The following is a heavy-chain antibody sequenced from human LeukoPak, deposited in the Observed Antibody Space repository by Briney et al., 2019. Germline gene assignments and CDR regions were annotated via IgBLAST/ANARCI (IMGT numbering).Heavy chain of an antibody. V-gene: IGHV4-31*03. J-gene: IGHJ4*02. CDR1: GGSISSGGYY. CDR2: IYYSGST. Sequence: PSQTLSLTCTVSGGSISSGGYYWSWIRQHPGKGLEWIGYIYYSGSTYYNPSLKSRVTISVDTSKNQFSLKLSSVTAADTAVYYCARQWLGAGGFDYWGQGTLVTVSS. CDR3: ARQWLGAGGFDY. D-gene: IGHD6-19*01.